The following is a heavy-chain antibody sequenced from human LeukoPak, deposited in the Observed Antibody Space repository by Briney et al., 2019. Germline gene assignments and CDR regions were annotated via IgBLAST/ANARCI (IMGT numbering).Heavy chain of an antibody. CDR1: GFTVSTNY. CDR3: AKEVGVPYYFDY. V-gene: IGHV3-66*01. J-gene: IGHJ4*02. CDR2: VYSGGST. D-gene: IGHD6-6*01. Sequence: PGGSLRLSCAASGFTVSTNYMSWVRQAPGKGLEWVSVVYSGGSTYYADSVKDRFTISRDKSKNTLYLQMNSLRAEDTAVYYCAKEVGVPYYFDYWGQGTLVTVSS.